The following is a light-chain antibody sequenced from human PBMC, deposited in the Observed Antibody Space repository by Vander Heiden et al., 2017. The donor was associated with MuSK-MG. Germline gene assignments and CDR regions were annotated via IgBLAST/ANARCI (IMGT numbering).Light chain of an antibody. Sequence: DIQMTQSPSSLSASVGDRVTITCRASQDISNYLAWYQQKPGKVPKLLIYGASTVHSGVPSRFSGSGSGTDFTLTISSLQLDDVATYYCQKDTRARLTFGQGTKVEIK. CDR2: GAS. CDR3: QKDTRARLT. V-gene: IGKV1-27*01. CDR1: QDISNY. J-gene: IGKJ1*01.